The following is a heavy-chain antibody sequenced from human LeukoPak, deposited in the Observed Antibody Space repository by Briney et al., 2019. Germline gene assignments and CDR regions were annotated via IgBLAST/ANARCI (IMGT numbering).Heavy chain of an antibody. CDR1: GITLSNYG. J-gene: IGHJ4*02. Sequence: PGGSLRLSCGVSGITLSNYGMRWVRQAPGKGLEWVAGISDSGGRTNYADSVKGRFTISRDSPKNTLYLQMNSLRVEDTAVYFCEKRGVVIRVVLVGFHKEAYYFDSWGQGALVTVSS. D-gene: IGHD3-10*01. CDR2: ISDSGGRT. CDR3: EKRGVVIRVVLVGFHKEAYYFDS. V-gene: IGHV3-23*01.